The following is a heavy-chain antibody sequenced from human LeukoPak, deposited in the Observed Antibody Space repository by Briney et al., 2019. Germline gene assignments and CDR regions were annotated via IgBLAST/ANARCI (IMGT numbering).Heavy chain of an antibody. CDR1: GFTFSSYS. V-gene: IGHV3-21*01. J-gene: IGHJ3*02. CDR2: ISSSSSYI. Sequence: GGSLRLSCAASGFTFSSYSMKWVRQAPGKGLEWVSSISSSSSYIYYADSVKGRFTISRDNAKNSLYLQMNSLRAEDTAVYYCASNIVVVPAAITPYAFDIWGQGTMVTVSS. CDR3: ASNIVVVPAAITPYAFDI. D-gene: IGHD2-2*01.